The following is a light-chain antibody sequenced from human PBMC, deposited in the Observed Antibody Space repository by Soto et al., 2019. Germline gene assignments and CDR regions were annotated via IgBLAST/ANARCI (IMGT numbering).Light chain of an antibody. CDR1: SSDVGGYIY. V-gene: IGLV2-14*01. CDR3: SSYTTSSSYV. J-gene: IGLJ1*01. Sequence: QSALTHPASVSWSPGQSITISCTGTSSDVGGYIYVSWYQQHPGKAPKLMIYDVTSRPSGVSYRFSGSKSGNTASLTISGLQAEDEADYYCSSYTTSSSYVFGTGTKVTVL. CDR2: DVT.